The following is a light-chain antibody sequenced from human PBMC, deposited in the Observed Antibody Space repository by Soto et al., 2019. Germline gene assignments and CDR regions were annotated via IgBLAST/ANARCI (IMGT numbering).Light chain of an antibody. CDR2: GAS. Sequence: EILMTESPATVSVSPGERATLSCRASQSVSSNLAWYQQKPGQAPSLLFYGASTRATGIPARFSGSGSGTEFTLTIGSLQSEDFAVYYCQQYKNWPRTFGQGTKV. CDR3: QQYKNWPRT. CDR1: QSVSSN. J-gene: IGKJ1*01. V-gene: IGKV3-15*01.